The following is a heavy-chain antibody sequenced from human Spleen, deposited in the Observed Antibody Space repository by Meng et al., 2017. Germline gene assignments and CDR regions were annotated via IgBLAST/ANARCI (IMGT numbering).Heavy chain of an antibody. D-gene: IGHD6-13*01. V-gene: IGHV5-51*01. CDR3: ARQLAADTNGAFDI. CDR2: IFPGDSDT. Sequence: GESLKISCKGSGYSFTSYWIGWVRQMPGKGLEWLGFIFPGDSDTRYSPSFQGQVTISADKSISTAYLQWSSLKASDTAMYFCARQLAADTNGAFDIWGQGTMVTVSS. CDR1: GYSFTSYW. J-gene: IGHJ3*02.